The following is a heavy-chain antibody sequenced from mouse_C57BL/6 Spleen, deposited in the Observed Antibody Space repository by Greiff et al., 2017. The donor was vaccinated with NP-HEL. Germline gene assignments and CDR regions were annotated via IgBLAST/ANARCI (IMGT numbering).Heavy chain of an antibody. CDR2: IYPGSGST. J-gene: IGHJ2*01. Sequence: VKPGASVKMSCKASGYTFTSYWITWVKQRPGQGLEWIGDIYPGSGSTNYNEKFKSKATLTVDTSSSTAYMQLSSMTSEDSAVYYGARSGYYYGSSPYYFDYWGQGTTLTVSS. D-gene: IGHD1-1*01. CDR1: GYTFTSYW. CDR3: ARSGYYYGSSPYYFDY. V-gene: IGHV1-55*01.